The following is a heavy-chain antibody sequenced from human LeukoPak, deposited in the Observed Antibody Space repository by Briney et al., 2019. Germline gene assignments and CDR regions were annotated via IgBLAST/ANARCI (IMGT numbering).Heavy chain of an antibody. V-gene: IGHV3-30*18. Sequence: QPGRSLLLSCAASGFTFSSYGMHWVRQAPGKGLEWVAVISYDGSNKYYADSVKGRFTISRDNSKNTLYLQMNSLRAEDTAVYYCAKRIVGPYFYYFDYWGQGTLVTVSS. CDR2: ISYDGSNK. J-gene: IGHJ4*02. D-gene: IGHD1-26*01. CDR3: AKRIVGPYFYYFDY. CDR1: GFTFSSYG.